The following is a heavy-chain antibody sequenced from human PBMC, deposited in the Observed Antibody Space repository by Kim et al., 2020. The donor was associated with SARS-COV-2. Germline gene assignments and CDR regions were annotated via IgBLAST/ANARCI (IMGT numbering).Heavy chain of an antibody. Sequence: GGSLRLSCGASGFSFTNAYMSLVRQVPGKGLEWVGRIKTKTDGGTTDYAAPVKGRFTISRDDSKNTLYLQMSDLKREDSAVYYCSTDRSLTGYDNWGQGT. J-gene: IGHJ4*02. CDR1: GFSFTNAY. CDR3: STDRSLTGYDN. V-gene: IGHV3-15*01. D-gene: IGHD3-9*01. CDR2: IKTKTDGGTT.